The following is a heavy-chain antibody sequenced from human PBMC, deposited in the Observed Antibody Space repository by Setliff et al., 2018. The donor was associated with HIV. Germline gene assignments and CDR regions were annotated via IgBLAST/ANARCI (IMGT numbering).Heavy chain of an antibody. D-gene: IGHD3-22*01. CDR2: IFSDDEK. V-gene: IGHV2-26*01. J-gene: IGHJ4*02. Sequence: SGPTLVNPTETLALTCTVSGFSLSNTRMGVSWIRQPPGKALEWLTHIFSDDEKSYSTSLKSRLTISKDTSKSQVVLTMTNLDPVDTATYYCARLMKTYYYDTSGYYAPWGNFDHWGQGTLVTVSS. CDR1: GFSLSNTRMG. CDR3: ARLMKTYYYDTSGYYAPWGNFDH.